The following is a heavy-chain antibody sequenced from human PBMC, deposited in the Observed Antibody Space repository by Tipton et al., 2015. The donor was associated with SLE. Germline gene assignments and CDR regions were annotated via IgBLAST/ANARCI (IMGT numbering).Heavy chain of an antibody. CDR2: IYYSGHT. J-gene: IGHJ4*02. CDR3: ARDSKCGGECYDS. V-gene: IGHV4-59*01. CDR1: GDSISSGY. D-gene: IGHD2-21*01. Sequence: GLVKPSETLSLICTVSGDSISSGYWSWIRQPPGKGLEWIGYIYYSGHTHFNPSLKSRVTISLDTSKTQFSLKLSSVTAADTAVYYCARDSKCGGECYDSWGQGTLVTVSS.